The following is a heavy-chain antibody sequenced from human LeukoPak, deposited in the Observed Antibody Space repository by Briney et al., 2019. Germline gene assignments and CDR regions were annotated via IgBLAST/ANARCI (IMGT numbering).Heavy chain of an antibody. Sequence: PGGSLRLSCAASGFTFSSYAMSWVRQAPGKGLEWVSAISGSGGSTYYADSVKGRFTISRDNSKNTLSLHMNSLRAEDTAVYYCAKDLLAYCGGDCYSVFQHWGQGTLVTVSS. CDR2: ISGSGGST. J-gene: IGHJ1*01. CDR3: AKDLLAYCGGDCYSVFQH. CDR1: GFTFSSYA. D-gene: IGHD2-21*02. V-gene: IGHV3-23*01.